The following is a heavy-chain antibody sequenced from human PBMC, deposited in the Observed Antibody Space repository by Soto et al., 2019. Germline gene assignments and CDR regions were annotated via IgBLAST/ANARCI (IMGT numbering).Heavy chain of an antibody. CDR3: AKDMGSRIAAAYIEY. Sequence: GGSLRLSCAASGFTFDDYAMHWVRQAPGKGLEWVSGISWNSGSIGYADSVKGRFTISRDNAKNSLYLQMNSLRAEDTALYYCAKDMGSRIAAAYIEYWGQGTLVTVSS. CDR1: GFTFDDYA. J-gene: IGHJ4*02. D-gene: IGHD6-13*01. CDR2: ISWNSGSI. V-gene: IGHV3-9*01.